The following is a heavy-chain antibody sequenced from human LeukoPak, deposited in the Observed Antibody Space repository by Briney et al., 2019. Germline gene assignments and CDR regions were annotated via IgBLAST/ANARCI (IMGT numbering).Heavy chain of an antibody. J-gene: IGHJ4*02. CDR1: GFTFDDYA. D-gene: IGHD3-10*01. CDR2: ISWNSGSI. Sequence: GRSLRLSCAASGFTFDDYAMHWVRQAPGKGLEWVSGISWNSGSIGYADSVKGRFTISRDNAKKSLYLQMNSLRAEDTALYYCAKDISYYYGSGSSLFDYWGQGTLVIVSS. CDR3: AKDISYYYGSGSSLFDY. V-gene: IGHV3-9*01.